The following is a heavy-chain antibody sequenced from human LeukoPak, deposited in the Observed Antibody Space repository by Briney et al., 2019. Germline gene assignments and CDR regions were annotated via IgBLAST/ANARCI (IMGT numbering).Heavy chain of an antibody. J-gene: IGHJ4*02. Sequence: GGSLRLSCAASGFTFSSYWMSWVRQAPGKGLEWVANIKQDGSEKYYVDSVKGRFTISRDNAKNSLYLQMNSLRAEDTAVYYCARVKWRQLWLSGDQYYLDYWGQGTLVTVSS. CDR2: IKQDGSEK. V-gene: IGHV3-7*03. CDR3: ARVKWRQLWLSGDQYYLDY. CDR1: GFTFSSYW. D-gene: IGHD5-18*01.